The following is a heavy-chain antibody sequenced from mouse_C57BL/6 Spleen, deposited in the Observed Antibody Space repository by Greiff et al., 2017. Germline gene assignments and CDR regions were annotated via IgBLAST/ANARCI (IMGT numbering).Heavy chain of an antibody. V-gene: IGHV1-85*01. Sequence: QVQLKESGPELVKPGASVKLSCKASGYTFTSYDINWVKQRPGQGLEWIGWIYPRDGSTKYNEKFKGKATLTVDTSSSTAYMELHSLTSEDSAVYFCARANYYGSSLVDYWGQGTTLTVSS. CDR3: ARANYYGSSLVDY. CDR1: GYTFTSYD. CDR2: IYPRDGST. J-gene: IGHJ2*01. D-gene: IGHD1-1*01.